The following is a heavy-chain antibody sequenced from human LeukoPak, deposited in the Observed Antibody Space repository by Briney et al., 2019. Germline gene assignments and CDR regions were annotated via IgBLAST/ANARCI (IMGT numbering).Heavy chain of an antibody. J-gene: IGHJ4*02. Sequence: ASVKVSCKASGYXFTSYGMSWVRQAPGQGLEWMGWISTYNGNTNYAQKLQGRVTMTTDTSTSTAYMELRSLRSDDTAVYYCARERRDGYNLRYYFDNWGQGTLVTVSS. CDR2: ISTYNGNT. D-gene: IGHD5-24*01. V-gene: IGHV1-18*01. CDR3: ARERRDGYNLRYYFDN. CDR1: GYXFTSYG.